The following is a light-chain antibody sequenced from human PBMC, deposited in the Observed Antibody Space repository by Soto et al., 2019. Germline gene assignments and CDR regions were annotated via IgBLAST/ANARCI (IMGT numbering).Light chain of an antibody. J-gene: IGLJ3*02. V-gene: IGLV4-60*02. CDR1: SGHSSYI. CDR2: LEGSGSY. Sequence: QSVLTQSSSASASLGSSVKLTCTLSSGHSSYIIAWHQQQPGKAPRYLMKLEGSGSYNKGSGVPDRFSGSSSGADRYLTISNLHFEDEAYYYCETWDFNTRVFGGGTKLTVL. CDR3: ETWDFNTRV.